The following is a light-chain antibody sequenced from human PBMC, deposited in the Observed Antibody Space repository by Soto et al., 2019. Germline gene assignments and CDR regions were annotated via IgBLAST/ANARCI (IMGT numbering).Light chain of an antibody. CDR1: QSVSIY. Sequence: ETVLTQSPATLSLSPGERATLSCRASQSVSIYLAWYQQKPGQAPSLLIYDASKRAPGVPARFSGSGSGTDFSLTISSLEPEDFGVYYCQQRSNWVFGPGTKVDIK. CDR2: DAS. CDR3: QQRSNWV. J-gene: IGKJ3*01. V-gene: IGKV3-11*01.